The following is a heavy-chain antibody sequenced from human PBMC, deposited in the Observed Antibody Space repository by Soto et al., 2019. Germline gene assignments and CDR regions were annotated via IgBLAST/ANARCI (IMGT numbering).Heavy chain of an antibody. CDR1: GFSLSNGRVG. D-gene: IGHD3-22*01. CDR2: IFSTDEK. J-gene: IGHJ4*02. V-gene: IGHV2-26*01. Sequence: SGPTLVNPTETLTLTCTVSGFSLSNGRVGVSWIRQPPGKALEWLAHIFSTDEKSYSTSLKSRLTISKDTSKSQVVLTMTNMDPVDTATYYCVRIAYFYDSSGHYFDYWGQGTLVTVSS. CDR3: VRIAYFYDSSGHYFDY.